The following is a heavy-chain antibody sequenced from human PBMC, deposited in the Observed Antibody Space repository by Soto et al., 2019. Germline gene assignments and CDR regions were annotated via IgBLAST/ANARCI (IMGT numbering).Heavy chain of an antibody. D-gene: IGHD3-10*01. J-gene: IGHJ4*01. CDR1: GYSISSGYY. V-gene: IGHV4-38-2*02. Sequence: SETLSLTCSVSGYSISSGYYWGWVRQAPGKGLEWLGSVYHNGIMFHNPSFQSRVTISVDTSKNQFSLNLRSVTAADTAVYYCAALWFGELVFNYRGPGILVTVSS. CDR2: VYHNGIM. CDR3: AALWFGELVFNY.